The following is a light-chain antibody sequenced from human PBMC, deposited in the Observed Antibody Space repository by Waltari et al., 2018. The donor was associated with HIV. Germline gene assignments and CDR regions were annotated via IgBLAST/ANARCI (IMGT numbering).Light chain of an antibody. CDR2: DVS. J-gene: IGLJ1*01. Sequence: GQSITISCTGTSSDVGGYNYVSWYQQHPGKAPKLMIYDVSNRPSGVSNRFSGSKSGNTASLTISGLQAEDEADYYCSSYTSSSLLYVFGTGTKVTVL. V-gene: IGLV2-14*03. CDR1: SSDVGGYNY. CDR3: SSYTSSSLLYV.